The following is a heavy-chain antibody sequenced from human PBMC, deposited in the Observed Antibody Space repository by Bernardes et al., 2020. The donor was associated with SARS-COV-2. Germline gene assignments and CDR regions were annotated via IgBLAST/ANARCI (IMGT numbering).Heavy chain of an antibody. CDR2: LSYGGNT. J-gene: IGHJ4*01. D-gene: IGHD3-9*01. V-gene: IGHV4-39*01. CDR3: ARLKVLRHLDWSLSWLEFYFDS. Sequence: SLTNSFFCTSNPTASYRWGLLRQPPGKGPEWLGSLSYGGNTYYTPSLRSRVTISADTSATQFSLKLTSVTAADTAVYFCARLKVLRHLDWSLSWLEFYFDSWGHRTLVTVSS. CDR1: CTSNPTASYR.